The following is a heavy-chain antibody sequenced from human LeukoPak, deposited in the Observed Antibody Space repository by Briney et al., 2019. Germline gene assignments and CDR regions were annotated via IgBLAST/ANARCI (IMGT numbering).Heavy chain of an antibody. CDR2: IYPGDSDT. V-gene: IGHV5-51*01. D-gene: IGHD6-19*01. CDR3: ARRWSSGWYVVDY. CDR1: GYSFTSYW. Sequence: GESLQISCKGSGYSFTSYWIGWVRQMPGKGLGWMGIIYPGDSDTRYSPSFQGQVTISADKSISTAYLQWSSLKASGTAMYYCARRWSSGWYVVDYWGQGTLVTVSS. J-gene: IGHJ4*02.